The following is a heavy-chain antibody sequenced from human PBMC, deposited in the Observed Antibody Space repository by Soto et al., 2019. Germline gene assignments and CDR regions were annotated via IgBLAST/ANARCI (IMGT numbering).Heavy chain of an antibody. J-gene: IGHJ6*02. CDR3: ARSTSYDILTGYYRYYYYYYGMDV. CDR2: ISAYNGNT. CDR1: GYTFTSYG. Sequence: EASVKVSCKASGYTFTSYGISRVRQAPGQGLEWMGWISAYNGNTNYAQKLQGRVTMTTDTSTSTAYMELRSLRSDDTAVYYCARSTSYDILTGYYRYYYYYYGMDVWGQGTTVTVSS. D-gene: IGHD3-9*01. V-gene: IGHV1-18*01.